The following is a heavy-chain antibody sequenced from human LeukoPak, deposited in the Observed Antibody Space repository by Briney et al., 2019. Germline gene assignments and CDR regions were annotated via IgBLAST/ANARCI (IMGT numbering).Heavy chain of an antibody. V-gene: IGHV1-46*01. CDR2: INPSGGST. J-gene: IGHJ6*03. D-gene: IGHD3-9*01. CDR1: GYIFTGYY. CDR3: ARDRELRYFDWLRDSHYYYMDV. Sequence: ASVKVSCKASGYIFTGYYMHWVRQAPGQGLEWMGIINPSGGSTSYAQKFQGRVTMTRDMSTSTVYMELSSLRSEDTAVYHCARDRELRYFDWLRDSHYYYMDVWGKGTTVTVSS.